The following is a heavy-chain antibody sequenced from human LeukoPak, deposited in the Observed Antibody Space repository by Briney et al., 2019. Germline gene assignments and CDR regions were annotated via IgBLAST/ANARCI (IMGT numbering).Heavy chain of an antibody. CDR2: IIPIFGIA. D-gene: IGHD2/OR15-2a*01. V-gene: IGHV1-69*04. CDR3: ARAGGTERIYYYYGMDV. Sequence: SVKVSCKASGGTFSSYAISWVRQAPGQGLEWMGRIIPIFGIANYAQKFQGRVTITADKSTSTAYMELSSLRSEDTAVYYCARAGGTERIYYYYGMDVWGQGTTVTVSS. J-gene: IGHJ6*02. CDR1: GGTFSSYA.